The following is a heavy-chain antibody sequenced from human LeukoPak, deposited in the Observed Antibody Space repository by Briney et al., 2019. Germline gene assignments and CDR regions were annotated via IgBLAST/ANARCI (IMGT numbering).Heavy chain of an antibody. CDR2: INPNSGGT. J-gene: IGHJ4*02. CDR3: ARDERYDSSGYPFDY. CDR1: GYTFTGYN. Sequence: ASVKVSCKASGYTFTGYNIHWVRQAPGQGLEWMGWINPNSGGTNYAQKFQGRVTMTRDTSISTAYMELSRLRSDDTAVYYRARDERYDSSGYPFDYWGQGTLVTVSS. V-gene: IGHV1-2*02. D-gene: IGHD3-22*01.